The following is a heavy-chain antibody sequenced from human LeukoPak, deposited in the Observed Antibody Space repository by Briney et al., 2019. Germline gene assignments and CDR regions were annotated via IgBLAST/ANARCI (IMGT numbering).Heavy chain of an antibody. CDR2: IDARSGIV. V-gene: IGHV3-48*01. CDR1: GFTFTMFG. J-gene: IGHJ4*02. D-gene: IGHD3-9*01. CDR3: AKDDILTGGTHLDY. Sequence: GGSLRLSCSASGFTFTMFGMNWVRQAPGKGLEWVSYIDARSGIVYYADSVQGRFTISRDNSKNTLYLQMNSLRAEDTAVYYCAKDDILTGGTHLDYWGQGTLVTVSS.